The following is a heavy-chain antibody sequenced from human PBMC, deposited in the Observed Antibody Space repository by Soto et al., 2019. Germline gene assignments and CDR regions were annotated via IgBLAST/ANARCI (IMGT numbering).Heavy chain of an antibody. J-gene: IGHJ4*02. CDR2: ISGSGGST. Sequence: GGSLRLSCAASGFTFSSDAMSWVRQAPGKGLEWVSAISGSGGSTYYADSVKGRFTISRDNSKNTLYLQMNSLRAEDTAVYYCAKGKERFGELSPNYFDYWGQGTLVTVSS. D-gene: IGHD3-10*01. V-gene: IGHV3-23*01. CDR3: AKGKERFGELSPNYFDY. CDR1: GFTFSSDA.